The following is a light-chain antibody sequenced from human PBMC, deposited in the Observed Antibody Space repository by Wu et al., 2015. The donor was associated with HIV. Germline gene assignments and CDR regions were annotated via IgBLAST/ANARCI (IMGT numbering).Light chain of an antibody. CDR3: QQSFTSPFT. J-gene: IGKJ3*01. CDR1: QSISIY. Sequence: DIHMTQSPSSLSASVGDRVTISCRASQSISIYLSWYQLKPGKAPKLLIYAASSLQSGVPSRFSGNGSETHFTLAISSLQPEDFATYCCQQSFTSPFTFGPGTKVDV. V-gene: IGKV1-39*01. CDR2: AAS.